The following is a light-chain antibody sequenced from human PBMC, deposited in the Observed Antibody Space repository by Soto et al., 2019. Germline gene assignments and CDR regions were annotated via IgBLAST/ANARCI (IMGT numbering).Light chain of an antibody. J-gene: IGKJ1*01. CDR1: QSLIHSDGNTY. Sequence: DVVMTQSPLSLPVTLGQPASISCRSSQSLIHSDGNTYLSWFQQRPGQSPRRLIYEVSDRDSGVRDRFTGSGSGTYFTLTISRVDAEDVGVYYCMQGTHWPWTFGQGTEVEIK. V-gene: IGKV2-30*02. CDR3: MQGTHWPWT. CDR2: EVS.